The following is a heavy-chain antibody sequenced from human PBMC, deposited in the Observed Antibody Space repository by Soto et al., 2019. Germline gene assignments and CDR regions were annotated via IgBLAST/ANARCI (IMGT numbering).Heavy chain of an antibody. Sequence: PSETLSLTCTVSGVSISNTEWWSWVRQPPGKGLEWMGEVHHSGNTNHNLSLKGRVTMSVDKSKNQFSLMLRSVTAADTAIYYCAKWHPLDPWGQGTLVTVSS. CDR1: GVSISNTEW. CDR3: AKWHPLDP. D-gene: IGHD2-8*01. CDR2: VHHSGNT. J-gene: IGHJ5*02. V-gene: IGHV4-4*02.